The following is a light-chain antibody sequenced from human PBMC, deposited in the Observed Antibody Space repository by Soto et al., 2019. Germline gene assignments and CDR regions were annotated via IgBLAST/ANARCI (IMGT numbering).Light chain of an antibody. V-gene: IGLV8-61*01. Sequence: QAVVTQEASLSVSPGGTVTITCGLTSGSVSSRYYPSWYRQDPGQTPRTLIYSSDIRSSGVPDRFSGSILGSKAALTITGDPEDDESVYCWALYINGDIRVFGGGTKLTVL. CDR1: SGSVSSRYY. CDR2: SSD. CDR3: ALYINGDIRV. J-gene: IGLJ2*01.